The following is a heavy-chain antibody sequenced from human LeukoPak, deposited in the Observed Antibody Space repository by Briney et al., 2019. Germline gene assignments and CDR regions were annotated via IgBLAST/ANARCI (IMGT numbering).Heavy chain of an antibody. CDR2: IKHDASKK. CDR3: ARYYDTTGYFDY. D-gene: IGHD3-22*01. Sequence: GGSLRLSCTAAGFTFSNIWMSWVRQAPGKGLEWVANIKHDASKKLYADAVKCRFTIHRDQAKRSLFLQMNRLRAGHTGVFYCARYYDTTGYFDYWGAGALVTVS. J-gene: IGHJ4*02. V-gene: IGHV3-7*01. CDR1: GFTFSNIW.